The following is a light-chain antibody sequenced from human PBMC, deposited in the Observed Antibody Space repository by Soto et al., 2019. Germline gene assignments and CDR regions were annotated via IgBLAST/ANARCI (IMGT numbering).Light chain of an antibody. CDR2: EVS. CDR1: SNDVGHYNF. V-gene: IGLV2-14*03. CDR3: SSYTSSITLG. J-gene: IGLJ1*01. Sequence: QSALTQHASVSGSPGQSITISCTGTSNDVGHYNFVSWYQQLPGKAPKLIIYEVSNRPSGISHRFSGSKSGNTATLTISGLQVADESFYYCSSYTSSITLGFGTGTKATVL.